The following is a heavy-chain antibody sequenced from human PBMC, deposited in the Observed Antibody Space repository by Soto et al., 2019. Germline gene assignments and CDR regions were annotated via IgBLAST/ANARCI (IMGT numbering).Heavy chain of an antibody. CDR2: ISYDGSNK. CDR3: AKYFILLEVVRRYLIYF. Sequence: GRYLTLSCAASGVTFIRYGMHWFLQAPGKSLEWVAVISYDGSNKYYADSVKGRFTISRDNSKNTLYLQMNSLRAEDTAVYYCAKYFILLEVVRRYLIYF. D-gene: IGHD3-10*01. CDR1: GVTFIRYG. V-gene: IGHV3-30*18. J-gene: IGHJ1*01.